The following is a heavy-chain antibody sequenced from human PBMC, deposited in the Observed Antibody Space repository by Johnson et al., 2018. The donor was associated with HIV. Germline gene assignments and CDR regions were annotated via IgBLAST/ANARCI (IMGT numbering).Heavy chain of an antibody. J-gene: IGHJ3*02. CDR1: GFTFSDYY. V-gene: IGHV3-66*01. D-gene: IGHD1-26*01. CDR3: ASSSPYSGSYGDAFDI. Sequence: VQLVESGGGLVKPGGSLRLSCAASGFTFSDYYMSWIRQAPGKGLEWVSVIYSSGSAYNADSMKGRFTISRDNSKNTLYLQMNSLRVEDTAVYYCASSSPYSGSYGDAFDIWGQGTLVTVSS. CDR2: IYSSGSA.